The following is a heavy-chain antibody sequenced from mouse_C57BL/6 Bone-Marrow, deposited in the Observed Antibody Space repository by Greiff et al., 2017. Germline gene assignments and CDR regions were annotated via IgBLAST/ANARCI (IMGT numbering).Heavy chain of an antibody. Sequence: VKLQQPGAELVQPGASVKLSCKASGYTFTSYWMHWVKQRPGQGLEWIGMIHPNSGSTNYNEKFKSKATLTVYKSSSTAYMQLSSLTSEDSAVYYCAGWTLYYCSSSWHFDVWGTGTTVTVSS. CDR1: GYTFTSYW. CDR2: IHPNSGST. V-gene: IGHV1-64*01. D-gene: IGHD1-1*01. CDR3: AGWTLYYCSSSWHFDV. J-gene: IGHJ1*03.